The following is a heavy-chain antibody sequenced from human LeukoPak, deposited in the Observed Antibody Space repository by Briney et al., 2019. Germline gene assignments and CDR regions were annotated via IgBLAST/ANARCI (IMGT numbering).Heavy chain of an antibody. J-gene: IGHJ3*02. Sequence: SETLSLTCTASGGSISSYYWSWIRQPPGKGLEWIGYIYYSGSTNYNPSLKSRVTISVDTSKNQFSLKLSSVTAADTAVYYRARLGIAEEHAFDIWGQGTMVTVSS. V-gene: IGHV4-59*08. CDR1: GGSISSYY. CDR3: ARLGIAEEHAFDI. D-gene: IGHD6-13*01. CDR2: IYYSGST.